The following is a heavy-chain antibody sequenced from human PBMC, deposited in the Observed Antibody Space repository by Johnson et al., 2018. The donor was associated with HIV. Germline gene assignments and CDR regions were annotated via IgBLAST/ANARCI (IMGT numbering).Heavy chain of an antibody. Sequence: VQLVESGGGVVQPGRSLRLSCAASGFPFSSYAMHWVRQAPGKGLEWVAVISYDGSNKYYADSVKGRFTISRDNSKNTLYLQMNSLRAEDTAVYYCARDDPGVLPGLSVIGAFDIWGQGTMVTVSS. V-gene: IGHV3-30*04. CDR1: GFPFSSYA. D-gene: IGHD2/OR15-2a*01. J-gene: IGHJ3*02. CDR2: ISYDGSNK. CDR3: ARDDPGVLPGLSVIGAFDI.